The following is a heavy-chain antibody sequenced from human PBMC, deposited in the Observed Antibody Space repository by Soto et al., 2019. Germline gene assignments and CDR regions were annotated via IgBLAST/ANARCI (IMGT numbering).Heavy chain of an antibody. J-gene: IGHJ6*03. D-gene: IGHD3-16*01. CDR2: IYYSGST. CDR1: GGSISSYY. Sequence: SETLSLTCTVSGGSISSYYWSWIRQPPGKGLEWIGYIYYSGSTNYNPSLKSRVTISVDTSKNQFSLKLSSVTAADTAVYYCARRPGEPYYMDVWGKGTTVTVSS. V-gene: IGHV4-59*08. CDR3: ARRPGEPYYMDV.